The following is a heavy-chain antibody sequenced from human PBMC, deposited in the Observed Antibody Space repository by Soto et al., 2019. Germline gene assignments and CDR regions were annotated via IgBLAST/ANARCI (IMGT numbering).Heavy chain of an antibody. D-gene: IGHD3-22*01. V-gene: IGHV1-69*06. J-gene: IGHJ5*02. CDR3: ARYYDSSGYYLDP. CDR2: IIPIGGTA. CDR1: GGTFSSYA. Sequence: ASVKVSCKAYGGTFSSYAISWVRQAPGKRPESMRGIIPIGGTANYAHKFQGRVTITADKSTRAAYMELSSLRCEDTAVSYCARYYDSSGYYLDPWGRGTLVTVSS.